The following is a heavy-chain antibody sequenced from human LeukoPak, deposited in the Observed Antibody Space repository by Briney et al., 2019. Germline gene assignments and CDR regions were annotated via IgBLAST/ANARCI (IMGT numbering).Heavy chain of an antibody. CDR2: IYYSGST. V-gene: IGHV4-59*01. J-gene: IGHJ6*04. CDR3: ARAGYSGSDFSV. CDR1: GGSISSYY. Sequence: SETLSLTCTVPGGSISSYYWNWIRQPPGKGLEWIGYIYYSGSTNYNPSLKSRVTISVDTSKNQFSLKLSSVTATDTAVYYCARAGYSGSDFSVWGKGSTVTVSS. D-gene: IGHD5-12*01.